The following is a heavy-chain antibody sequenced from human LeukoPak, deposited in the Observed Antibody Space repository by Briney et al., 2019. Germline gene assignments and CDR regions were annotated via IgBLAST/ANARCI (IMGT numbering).Heavy chain of an antibody. CDR2: INHSGST. CDR1: GGSFSGYY. Sequence: SETLSLTCAVYGGSFSGYYWSWIRQPPGKGLEWIGEINHSGSTNYNPSLKSRVTISVDTSKNQFSLKLSSVTAADTAVYYCARTYSYDYVWGSQRAFDIWGQGTMVTVSS. D-gene: IGHD3-16*01. J-gene: IGHJ3*02. V-gene: IGHV4-34*01. CDR3: ARTYSYDYVWGSQRAFDI.